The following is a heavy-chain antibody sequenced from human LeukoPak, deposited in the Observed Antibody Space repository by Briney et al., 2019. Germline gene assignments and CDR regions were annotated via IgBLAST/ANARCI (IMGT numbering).Heavy chain of an antibody. D-gene: IGHD3-10*01. V-gene: IGHV3-20*01. Sequence: GGSLRLSCAASGFTFDDYGMSWVRQPPGKGLEWISGINWNGGSTGYADSVKGRFTISRDNAKNSLYLQMNSLRAEDTALYHCARDFGITMVRGVMDYYYGMDVWGQGTTVTVSS. J-gene: IGHJ6*02. CDR3: ARDFGITMVRGVMDYYYGMDV. CDR2: INWNGGST. CDR1: GFTFDDYG.